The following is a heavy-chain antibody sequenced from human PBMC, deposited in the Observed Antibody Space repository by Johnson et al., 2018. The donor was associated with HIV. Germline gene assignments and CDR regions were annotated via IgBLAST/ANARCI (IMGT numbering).Heavy chain of an antibody. D-gene: IGHD1-26*01. V-gene: IGHV3-23*04. Sequence: VQLVESGGGLVQPGGSLRLSCAASGFTFSSYAMSWVRQAPGKGLEWVSTISGSGDNTYYADSVKGRFTISRDNSKNTLYLQMNSLRAEDTAVYYCATSHGSHGAFDIWGQGTMVTVSS. CDR1: GFTFSSYA. J-gene: IGHJ3*02. CDR2: ISGSGDNT. CDR3: ATSHGSHGAFDI.